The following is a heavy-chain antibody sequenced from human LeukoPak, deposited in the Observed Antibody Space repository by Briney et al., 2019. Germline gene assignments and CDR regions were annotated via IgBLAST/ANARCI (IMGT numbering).Heavy chain of an antibody. CDR1: GFTFSSYA. CDR3: ARDAGGAFDI. Sequence: PGGSLRLSCAASGFTFSSYAMHWVRQAPGKGLEWVAVISYDGSNKYYADSVKGRFTISRDNSKNTLYLQMNSLRAEDTAVYYCARDAGGAFDIWGQGTMVTVSS. V-gene: IGHV3-30*04. J-gene: IGHJ3*02. CDR2: ISYDGSNK. D-gene: IGHD3-16*01.